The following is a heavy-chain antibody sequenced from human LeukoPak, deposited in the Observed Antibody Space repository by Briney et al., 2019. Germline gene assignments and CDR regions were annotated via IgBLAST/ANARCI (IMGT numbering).Heavy chain of an antibody. CDR2: INHSGST. D-gene: IGHD2-15*01. V-gene: IGHV4-34*01. CDR1: GGSFSGYY. J-gene: IGHJ6*02. Sequence: PSETLSLTCAVYGGSFSGYYWSWIRQPPGKGLEWIGEINHSGSTNYNPSLKSRVTISVDMSKNQFSLKLSSVTAADTAVYYCARGPLSRCSGGSCRRYYYGMDVWGQGTTVTVSS. CDR3: ARGPLSRCSGGSCRRYYYGMDV.